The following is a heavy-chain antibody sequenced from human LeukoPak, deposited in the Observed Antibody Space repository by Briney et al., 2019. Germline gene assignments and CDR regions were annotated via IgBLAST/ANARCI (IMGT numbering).Heavy chain of an antibody. V-gene: IGHV1-18*01. D-gene: IGHD2-2*01. CDR2: ISAYNGNT. J-gene: IGHJ6*03. CDR3: ARAPGIVVVPAAPYYYYYMDV. Sequence: GASVKVSCKASGYTFTSYGISWVRQAPGQGGEWMGWISAYNGNTNYAQKRQGRVTMTTDTSTSTAYMELRSLRSDDTAVYYCARAPGIVVVPAAPYYYYYMDVWGKGTTVTVSS. CDR1: GYTFTSYG.